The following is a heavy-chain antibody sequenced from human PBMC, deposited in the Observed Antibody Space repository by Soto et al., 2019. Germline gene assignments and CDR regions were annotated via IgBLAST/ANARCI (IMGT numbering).Heavy chain of an antibody. CDR3: ARDLSH. V-gene: IGHV3-48*02. Sequence: DVHLVESGGGLVQPGGSLRLSCAVSGFPFSTYAMHWVRQAPGKGLEWISYINSDSTTTFHAASVKGRFTVSRDNAKNSLYLQMSSLRHEDTAVYSCARDLSHWGQGTLVTVSS. J-gene: IGHJ4*02. CDR2: INSDSTTT. CDR1: GFPFSTYA.